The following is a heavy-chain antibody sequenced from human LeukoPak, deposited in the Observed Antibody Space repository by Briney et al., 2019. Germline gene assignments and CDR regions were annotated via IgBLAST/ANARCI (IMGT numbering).Heavy chain of an antibody. V-gene: IGHV3-23*01. D-gene: IGHD3-16*01. J-gene: IGHJ1*01. CDR3: AKDDDWGRYKH. CDR1: GFTFSSHG. CDR2: ISPSGGIT. Sequence: GGTLRLSCAASGFTFSSHGMNWVRQAPGKGLEWVSGISPSGGITYYTDSVKGRFTISRDNSKNTQSLQMNSLRVEDTAGYYCAKDDDWGRYKHWGQGTLVTVSS.